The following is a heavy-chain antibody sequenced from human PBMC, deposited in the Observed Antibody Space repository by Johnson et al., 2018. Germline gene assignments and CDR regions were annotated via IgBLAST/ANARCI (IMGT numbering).Heavy chain of an antibody. D-gene: IGHD2-15*01. CDR3: ARGGSGGYQLDV. V-gene: IGHV3-11*01. CDR1: GFTFSDYY. CDR2: ISAAGNTI. Sequence: QVQLVESGGGLVKPGGSLRLSCAGSGFTFSDYYIHWVRQAPGKGLEWISYISAAGNTIYYADSAKGRFSISRDTPMNSVYLQMGRLGAEDTAVYFCARGGSGGYQLDVWGQGTLVTVSS. J-gene: IGHJ4*02.